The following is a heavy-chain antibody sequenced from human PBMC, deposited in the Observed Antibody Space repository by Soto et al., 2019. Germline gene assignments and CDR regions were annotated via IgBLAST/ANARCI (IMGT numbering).Heavy chain of an antibody. Sequence: SETLSLTGTVSGGSITNDGYYWTWIRQHPGKGLEWIGYIYFNGVTYYNPSLTSRVTISVDRSKNQFYVNLTSVTAADTAVYYCARPAQTNLDAFDIWGQGTMVTVSS. J-gene: IGHJ3*02. V-gene: IGHV4-31*03. CDR2: IYFNGVT. CDR3: ARPAQTNLDAFDI. CDR1: GGSITNDGYY. D-gene: IGHD1-7*01.